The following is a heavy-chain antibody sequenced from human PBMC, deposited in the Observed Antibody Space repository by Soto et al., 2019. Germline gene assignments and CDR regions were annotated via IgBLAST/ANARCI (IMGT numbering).Heavy chain of an antibody. D-gene: IGHD3-10*01. CDR1: EFTVSSHY. Sequence: GGSLRLSCAASEFTVSSHYMGWVRQAPGKGLEWVSVIYSGGSTYYTDSVKGRFTISRHNSENTVFLQMNSLRAEDTAVYYCARWADMVRGVSNTFDIWGQGTMVTVSS. CDR2: IYSGGST. CDR3: ARWADMVRGVSNTFDI. V-gene: IGHV3-53*04. J-gene: IGHJ3*02.